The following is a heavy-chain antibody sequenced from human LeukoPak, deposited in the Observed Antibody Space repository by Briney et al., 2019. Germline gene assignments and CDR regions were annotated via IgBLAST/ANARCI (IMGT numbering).Heavy chain of an antibody. D-gene: IGHD3-3*01. Sequence: PSETLSLTCAVHGGSFGGYYWTWIRQPPGKGLEWIGEIDHSGSTNYNSSLKSRVTMSVDTSENHFSLKLSSVTAADTAVYYCARGISIFGVSHWGHGTLVTVSS. CDR3: ARGISIFGVSH. V-gene: IGHV4-34*01. CDR2: IDHSGST. CDR1: GGSFGGYY. J-gene: IGHJ4*01.